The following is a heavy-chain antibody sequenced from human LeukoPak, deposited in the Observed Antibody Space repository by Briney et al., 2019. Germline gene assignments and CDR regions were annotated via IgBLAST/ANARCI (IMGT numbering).Heavy chain of an antibody. V-gene: IGHV3-74*01. Sequence: PGGSLRLSYAASGFTFSNYWMHWVRQAPGKGLVWVSRIKSDGSRTDYADSVKGRFTISRDNAKNTLNSLRAEDTAVYYCARELPFDYWGQGTLVTVSS. J-gene: IGHJ4*02. CDR3: ARELPFDY. CDR1: GFTFSNYW. CDR2: IKSDGSRT.